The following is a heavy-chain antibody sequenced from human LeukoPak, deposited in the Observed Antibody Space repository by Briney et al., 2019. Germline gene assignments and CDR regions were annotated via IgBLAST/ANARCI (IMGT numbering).Heavy chain of an antibody. D-gene: IGHD3-10*01. J-gene: IGHJ4*02. CDR2: IIPIFGTA. CDR3: ARHSMVRGVNTYFDY. V-gene: IGHV1-69*13. CDR1: GGTFSSYA. Sequence: ASVKVSCKASGGTFSSYAISWVRQAPGQGLEWMGGIIPIFGTANYAQKFQGRVTITADESTSTAYMEPSSLRSEDTAVYYCARHSMVRGVNTYFDYWGQGALVTVSS.